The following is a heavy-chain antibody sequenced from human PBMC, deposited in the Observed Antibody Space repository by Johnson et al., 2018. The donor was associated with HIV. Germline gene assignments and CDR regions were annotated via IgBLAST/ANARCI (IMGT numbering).Heavy chain of an antibody. Sequence: VQLVESGGGLVQPGGYLRLSCAASGFTVSSNYMSWVRQAPGKGLEWVSIIYSGGRTYYADSIKGRFTISRDNARNSLCLQMSSLRAEDTALYYCARGKGAAAGLDTFDIWGQGTMVSVSS. J-gene: IGHJ3*02. CDR1: GFTVSSNY. D-gene: IGHD2-15*01. CDR2: IYSGGRT. CDR3: ARGKGAAAGLDTFDI. V-gene: IGHV3-66*01.